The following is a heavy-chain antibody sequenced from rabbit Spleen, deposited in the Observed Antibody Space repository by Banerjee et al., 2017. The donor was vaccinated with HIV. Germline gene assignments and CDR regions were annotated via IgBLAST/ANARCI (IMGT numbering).Heavy chain of an antibody. D-gene: IGHD8-1*01. J-gene: IGHJ6*01. Sequence: QSLEESGGDLVKPGASLTLTCTASGFSFSSSDYMCWVRQAPGKGLEWISCIAGSSSDFTYSATWAKGRFTCSKPSSTTVTLQMTSLTVADTATYFCARDTGSSFSSYGMDLWGPGTLVTVS. CDR1: GFSFSSSDY. V-gene: IGHV1S40*01. CDR3: ARDTGSSFSSYGMDL. CDR2: IAGSSSDFT.